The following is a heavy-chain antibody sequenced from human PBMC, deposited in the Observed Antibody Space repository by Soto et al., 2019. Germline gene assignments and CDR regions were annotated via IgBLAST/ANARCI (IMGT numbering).Heavy chain of an antibody. CDR1: GFTFSTSW. V-gene: IGHV3-7*01. D-gene: IGHD4-17*01. Sequence: VQLVESGGGLVQPGGSLRLSCLASGFTFSTSWMTWVRQAPGKGLEWVANMKGDGSKENYVDSVKGRFTISRDNAKNSLFLQMNSLRDEDTALYYCVRDLIYGVSTVYYDVFDTWGQGTMVTVS. J-gene: IGHJ3*02. CDR2: MKGDGSKE. CDR3: VRDLIYGVSTVYYDVFDT.